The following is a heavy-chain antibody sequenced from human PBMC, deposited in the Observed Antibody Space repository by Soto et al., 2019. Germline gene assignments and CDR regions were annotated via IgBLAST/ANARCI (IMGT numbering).Heavy chain of an antibody. J-gene: IGHJ6*01. Sequence: VGSLRLSCASSVFTFSSYAMHCVRHSPGKGLEWVAVISYDGSNKYYADSVKGRFTISRDDSKDTLFLQMSSLRAEDTAVYYCVKGSRGEYWYHYNGVDVWGQGTTVNVS. CDR1: VFTFSSYA. D-gene: IGHD3-10*01. CDR3: VKGSRGEYWYHYNGVDV. CDR2: ISYDGSNK. V-gene: IGHV3-30*14.